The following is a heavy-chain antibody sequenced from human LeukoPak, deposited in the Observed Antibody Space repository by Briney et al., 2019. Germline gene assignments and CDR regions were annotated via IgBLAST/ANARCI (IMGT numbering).Heavy chain of an antibody. CDR1: GGSISTYY. CDR3: ARAGGYYTSGNYLGY. J-gene: IGHJ4*02. D-gene: IGHD3-10*01. V-gene: IGHV4-59*01. CDR2: IYHRGSA. Sequence: SETLSLTCTVSGGSISTYYWSWIRQPPGKGLERIGYIYHRGSANYNPSLKSRVAISLDTSKNQFSLKLSSVTAADTAVYYCARAGGYYTSGNYLGYWGQGTLVTVSS.